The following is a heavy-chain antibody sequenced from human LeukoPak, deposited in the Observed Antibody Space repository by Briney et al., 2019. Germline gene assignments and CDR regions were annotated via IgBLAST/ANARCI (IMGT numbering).Heavy chain of an antibody. CDR3: ARHYDYVWGSYRYSGAFDI. Sequence: PSETLSLTCAVYGGSFSGYYWSWIRQPPGKGLEWIGEINHSGSTNYNPSLKSRVTISVDTSKNQFSLRLSSVTAADTAVYYCARHYDYVWGSYRYSGAFDIWGQGTMVTVSS. D-gene: IGHD3-16*02. V-gene: IGHV4-34*01. CDR2: INHSGST. J-gene: IGHJ3*02. CDR1: GGSFSGYY.